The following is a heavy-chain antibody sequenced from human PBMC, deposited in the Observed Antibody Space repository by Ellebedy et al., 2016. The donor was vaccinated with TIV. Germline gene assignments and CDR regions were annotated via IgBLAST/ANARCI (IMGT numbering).Heavy chain of an antibody. D-gene: IGHD3-10*01. J-gene: IGHJ3*01. V-gene: IGHV3-23*01. CDR2: INGGGRNI. CDR3: AKALKYYSYAFDA. Sequence: GESLKISCAASGFIFRDFAMSWVRQAPGKGLEWVSTINGGGRNIYYASSVRGRFTISRDDSGNTLSLEMHDLRAEDTAVYFCAKALKYYSYAFDAWGHGTLVTVSS. CDR1: GFIFRDFA.